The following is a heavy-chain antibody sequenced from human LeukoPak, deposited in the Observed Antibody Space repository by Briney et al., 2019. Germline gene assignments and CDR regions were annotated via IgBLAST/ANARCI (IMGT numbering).Heavy chain of an antibody. J-gene: IGHJ4*02. Sequence: ASVKVSCKVSGTTLTQLSIHWMRHPPEKGLEWIGGFDSEATETGYARRLKGRISITEDTSTDTAYMELSSLTSEDTALYFCAITVVPGVTLYFDLWGQGTPVTVS. V-gene: IGHV1-24*01. CDR2: FDSEATET. CDR1: GTTLTQLS. CDR3: AITVVPGVTLYFDL. D-gene: IGHD2-15*01.